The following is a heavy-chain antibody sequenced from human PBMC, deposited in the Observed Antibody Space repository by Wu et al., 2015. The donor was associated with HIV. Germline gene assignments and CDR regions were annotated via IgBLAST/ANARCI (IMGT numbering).Heavy chain of an antibody. J-gene: IGHJ4*02. V-gene: IGHV1-2*02. CDR1: GYTFTDFY. Sequence: QVQLVQSGAEVKKPGGLSERSTCKASGYTFTDFYIHWVRQAPGQGLEWMGWIKPSSGLINYAPKFQGRVTMTRDTSINTAYVELASLRPDDTAVYYCARNVENWGQGTLVTVSS. CDR3: ARNVEN. CDR2: IKPSSGLI. D-gene: IGHD1-1*01.